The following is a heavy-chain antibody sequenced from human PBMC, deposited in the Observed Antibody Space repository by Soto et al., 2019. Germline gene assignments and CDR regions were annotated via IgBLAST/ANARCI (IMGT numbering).Heavy chain of an antibody. D-gene: IGHD5-18*01. CDR2: IIPILGIA. J-gene: IGHJ4*02. CDR3: ARDRDTAMASDY. V-gene: IGHV1-69*08. CDR1: GGTFSSYT. Sequence: QVQLVQSGAEVKKPGSSVKVSCKASGGTFSSYTISWVRQAPGQGLEWMGRIIPILGIANYAQKFQGRVTITAYKSTSTAYMELSSLRSEDTAVYYCARDRDTAMASDYWGQGTLVTVSS.